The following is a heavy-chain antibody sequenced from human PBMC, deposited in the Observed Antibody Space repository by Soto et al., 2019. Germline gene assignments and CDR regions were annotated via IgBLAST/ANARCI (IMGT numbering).Heavy chain of an antibody. CDR1: GYTFTSYG. CDR2: ISAYNGNT. CDR3: ARGLSPGRTSHCYTL. Sequence: ASVKVSCKASGYTFTSYGISWVRQAPGQGLEWMGWISAYNGNTNYAQKLQGRVTMTTDTSTSTAYMELRSLRSDDTAVYYCARGLSPGRTSHCYTLWGQGTLVTVSS. D-gene: IGHD2-2*02. J-gene: IGHJ4*02. V-gene: IGHV1-18*01.